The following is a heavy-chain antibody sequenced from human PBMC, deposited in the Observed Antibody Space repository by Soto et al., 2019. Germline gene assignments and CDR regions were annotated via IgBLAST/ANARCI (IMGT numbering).Heavy chain of an antibody. Sequence: SETLSLTCTVSGVSISSYYWSWIRQPPGKGLEWIGYLYYSGSTNYNPSLKSRVTISVDMSRNQFSLRLSSVTAADTAVYYCARDRIGYGNFDYWGQGTQLTVSS. D-gene: IGHD5-12*01. CDR2: LYYSGST. J-gene: IGHJ4*02. V-gene: IGHV4-59*01. CDR1: GVSISSYY. CDR3: ARDRIGYGNFDY.